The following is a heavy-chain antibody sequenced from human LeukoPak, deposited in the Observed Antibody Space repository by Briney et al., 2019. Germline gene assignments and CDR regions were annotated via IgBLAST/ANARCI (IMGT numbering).Heavy chain of an antibody. J-gene: IGHJ3*02. CDR1: GFTFSSYW. CDR2: INSDGSST. V-gene: IGHV3-74*01. CDR3: AREIDWNDGGAFDI. D-gene: IGHD1-1*01. Sequence: GSLRLSCAAPGFTFSSYWMHWVRQAPGKGLVWVSRINSDGSSTSYADSVKGRFTISRDNAKNTLYLQMNSLRAEDTAVYYCAREIDWNDGGAFDIWGQGTMVTVSS.